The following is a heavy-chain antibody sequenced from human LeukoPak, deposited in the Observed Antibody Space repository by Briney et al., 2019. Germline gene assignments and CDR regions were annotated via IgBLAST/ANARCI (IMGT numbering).Heavy chain of an antibody. CDR3: ARAGTQYYYDY. J-gene: IGHJ4*02. D-gene: IGHD3-10*01. CDR2: ITSDGGTT. Sequence: QPGGSLRLSCAASGFTFSNYAMHWVRQAPGKGLEYVSAITSDGGTTFYADSVKGRFTISRDNFKNTLYLQMGSLRGEVLAVYYCARAGTQYYYDYWGRGTLVTVSS. CDR1: GFTFSNYA. V-gene: IGHV3-64*02.